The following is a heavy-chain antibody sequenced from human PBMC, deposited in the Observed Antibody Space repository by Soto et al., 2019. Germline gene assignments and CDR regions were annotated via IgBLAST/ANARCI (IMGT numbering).Heavy chain of an antibody. Sequence: QVQLQQWGAGLLKPSETLSLTCAVYGGSFSGYYWSWIRQPPGQGLEWIGEINHSGSTNYNPSLKSRVTISVDTSKNQSSLKLSSVTAADTAVYDCAKTPVAATRNWFDPWGQGTLVTVSS. CDR3: AKTPVAATRNWFDP. D-gene: IGHD2-15*01. CDR1: GGSFSGYY. V-gene: IGHV4-34*01. CDR2: INHSGST. J-gene: IGHJ5*02.